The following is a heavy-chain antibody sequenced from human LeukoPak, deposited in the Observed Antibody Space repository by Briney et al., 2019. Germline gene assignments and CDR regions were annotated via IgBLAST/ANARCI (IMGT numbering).Heavy chain of an antibody. J-gene: IGHJ4*02. Sequence: ASVTVSCKTSGYTFTRHHIHWVRQAPGQGLEWTGVINPSGGTTTYAQNFQGRVTMTRDTSTITVYMELSSLRSDDTAVYYCAREAIFGVVREYYFDYWGQGTLVTVS. CDR2: INPSGGTT. CDR1: GYTFTRHH. CDR3: AREAIFGVVREYYFDY. D-gene: IGHD3-3*01. V-gene: IGHV1-46*01.